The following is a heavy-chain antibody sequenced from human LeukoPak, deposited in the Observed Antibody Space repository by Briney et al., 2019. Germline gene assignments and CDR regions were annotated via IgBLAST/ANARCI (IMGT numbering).Heavy chain of an antibody. Sequence: ASVKVSCKASGYSFTGYYMHWVRQAPGQGLEWMGWINPNSGGRNYAQKFQGSVSLTKVTSISTAYMELSRLRSDDTAVYYCARDSIAAAGAFDYWGQGTLVTVSS. CDR2: INPNSGGR. CDR3: ARDSIAAAGAFDY. D-gene: IGHD6-13*01. CDR1: GYSFTGYY. J-gene: IGHJ4*02. V-gene: IGHV1-2*02.